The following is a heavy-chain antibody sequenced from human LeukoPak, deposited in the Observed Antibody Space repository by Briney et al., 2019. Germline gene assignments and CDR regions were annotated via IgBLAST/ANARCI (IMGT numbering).Heavy chain of an antibody. V-gene: IGHV4-39*07. J-gene: IGHJ5*02. Sequence: NPSETLSLTCTVSGGSISSSSYYWGWIRQPPGKGLEWIGSIYYNGSTYYNPSLKSRVTISVDTSKNQFSLKLSSVTAADTAVYYCARVWMVVSRTLFDPWGQGTLVTVSS. CDR2: IYYNGST. CDR3: ARVWMVVSRTLFDP. CDR1: GGSISSSSYY. D-gene: IGHD3-22*01.